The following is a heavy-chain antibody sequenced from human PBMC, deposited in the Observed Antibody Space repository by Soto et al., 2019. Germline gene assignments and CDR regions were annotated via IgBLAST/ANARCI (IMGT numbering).Heavy chain of an antibody. J-gene: IGHJ4*02. CDR3: ARVNVTLDF. D-gene: IGHD2-21*02. V-gene: IGHV4-39*01. CDR1: GGSINTYNLF. Sequence: SEALSLTCTVSGGSINTYNLFWAWVRQPPGKGLEWIASIHYGGNAYYSPSLTTRVTISRDTSKNRVSLELRSVTAADTAVYYCARVNVTLDFWGQGTRVTVS. CDR2: IHYGGNA.